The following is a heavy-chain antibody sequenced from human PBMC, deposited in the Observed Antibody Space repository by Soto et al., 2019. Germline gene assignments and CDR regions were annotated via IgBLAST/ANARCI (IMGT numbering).Heavy chain of an antibody. CDR1: GGTFSSYA. D-gene: IGHD2-2*02. CDR2: IIPIFGTA. V-gene: IGHV1-69*06. CDR3: ASAPIVGIPAAIAYYFDY. J-gene: IGHJ4*02. Sequence: QVQLVQSGAEVKKPGSSVKVSCKASGGTFSSYAISWVRQAPGQGLEWMGGIIPIFGTANYAQKFQGRVTITADKSTGTAYMELRSLRSEDTAVDYCASAPIVGIPAAIAYYFDYWGQGTLVTVSS.